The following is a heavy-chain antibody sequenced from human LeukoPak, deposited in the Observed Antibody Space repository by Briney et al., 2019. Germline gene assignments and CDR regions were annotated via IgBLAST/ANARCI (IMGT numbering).Heavy chain of an antibody. V-gene: IGHV1-69*13. D-gene: IGHD3-22*01. CDR2: IIPIFGTA. CDR1: GGTFSSYA. J-gene: IGHJ6*02. Sequence: SVKVSCKASGGTFSSYAISWVRQAPGRGLEWMGGIIPIFGTANYAQKFQGRVTIAADESTSTAYMELSSLRSEDTAVYYCARPSGASSDYYYRPYYYYGMDVWGQGTTVTVSS. CDR3: ARPSGASSDYYYRPYYYYGMDV.